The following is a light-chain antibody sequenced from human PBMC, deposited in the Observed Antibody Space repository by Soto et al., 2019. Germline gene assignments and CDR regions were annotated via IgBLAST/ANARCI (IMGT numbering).Light chain of an antibody. V-gene: IGKV3-20*01. J-gene: IGKJ4*02. CDR3: QQYETFPRT. Sequence: EIVLTQSPGTLSLSPGDRATLSCRASQSLSNNYLAWYQQKSGQAPRLLIYGASRRATDIPDSFSGSGSGADFTLTTTGLEPADFPVYFCQQYETFPRTFGRGTNVE. CDR2: GAS. CDR1: QSLSNNY.